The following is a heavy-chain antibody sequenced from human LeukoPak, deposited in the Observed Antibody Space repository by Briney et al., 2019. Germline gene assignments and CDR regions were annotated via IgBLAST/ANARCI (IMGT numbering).Heavy chain of an antibody. CDR3: AKLGDYYYYYGMDV. Sequence: GGSLRLSCAASGFTFSSYAMHWVRQAPGKGLEWVSAISGSGGSTYYADSVKGRFTISRDNSKNTLYLQMNSLRAEDTAVYYCAKLGDYYYYYGMDVWGQGTTVTVSS. CDR2: ISGSGGST. V-gene: IGHV3-23*01. D-gene: IGHD3-16*01. J-gene: IGHJ6*02. CDR1: GFTFSSYA.